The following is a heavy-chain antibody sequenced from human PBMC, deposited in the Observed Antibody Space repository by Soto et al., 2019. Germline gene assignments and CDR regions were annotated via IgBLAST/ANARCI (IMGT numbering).Heavy chain of an antibody. V-gene: IGHV1-69*02. D-gene: IGHD4-17*01. Sequence: QVQLVQSGAEVKKRGSSMKVSCKASGGTFSSYTISWVRQAPGQGLEWMGRIIPILGIANYAQKFQGRVTITADKSTSTAYMELSSLRSEDTAVYYCARRRDYGDYYYGMDVWGQGTTVTVSS. CDR1: GGTFSSYT. CDR2: IIPILGIA. CDR3: ARRRDYGDYYYGMDV. J-gene: IGHJ6*02.